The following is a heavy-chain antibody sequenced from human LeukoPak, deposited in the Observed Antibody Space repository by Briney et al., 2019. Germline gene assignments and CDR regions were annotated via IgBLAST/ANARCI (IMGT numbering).Heavy chain of an antibody. Sequence: ASVKVSCKASGYTVTMYYMHWVRQAPGQGLEWMAIINPSGGSTSYAQKFQGRVTMTKDMSTSTVYMELSSLRSEDTAVYYCATSYYDFWSGDYYYMDVWGKGTTVTVSS. D-gene: IGHD3-3*01. CDR1: GYTVTMYY. V-gene: IGHV1-46*01. J-gene: IGHJ6*03. CDR3: ATSYYDFWSGDYYYMDV. CDR2: INPSGGST.